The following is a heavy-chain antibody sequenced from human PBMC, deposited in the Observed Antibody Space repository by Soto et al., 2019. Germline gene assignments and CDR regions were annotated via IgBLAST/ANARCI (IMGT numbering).Heavy chain of an antibody. CDR3: ARGLYCSGCSCYLGAFDI. J-gene: IGHJ3*02. V-gene: IGHV3-33*01. Sequence: QVQLVESGGGVVQPGRSLRLSCAASGFTFSSYGMHWVRQAPGKGLEWVAVRWYDGSNKYYADSVKGRFTISRDNSKNTLYLQMNSLRAEDTAVYYCARGLYCSGCSCYLGAFDIWGQGTMVTVSS. D-gene: IGHD2-15*01. CDR2: RWYDGSNK. CDR1: GFTFSSYG.